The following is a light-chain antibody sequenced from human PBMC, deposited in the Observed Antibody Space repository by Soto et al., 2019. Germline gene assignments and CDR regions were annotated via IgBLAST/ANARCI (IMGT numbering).Light chain of an antibody. CDR1: QIFSSTS. CDR3: QQYDSSPRT. CDR2: GAS. Sequence: EVVLTQSPGTLSLSPGEGATFCSRASQIFSSTSLAWYQQKPGQAPRLLIYGASNRATGIPDRFSGSGSGTDFILTISRLEPEDFAVYYCQQYDSSPRTFGQGTKVDIK. J-gene: IGKJ1*01. V-gene: IGKV3-20*01.